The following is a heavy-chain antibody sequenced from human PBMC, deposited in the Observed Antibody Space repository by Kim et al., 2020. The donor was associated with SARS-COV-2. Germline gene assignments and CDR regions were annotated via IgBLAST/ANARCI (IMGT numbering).Heavy chain of an antibody. D-gene: IGHD3-9*01. Sequence: GGSLRLSCAASGFTVSSNYMSWVRQAPGKGLEWVSVIYSGGSTYYADSVKGRFTISRDNSKNTLYLQMNSLRAEDTAVYYCARDLKYYDILTGYVNYYGMDVWGQGTTVTVSS. J-gene: IGHJ6*02. CDR3: ARDLKYYDILTGYVNYYGMDV. CDR2: IYSGGST. V-gene: IGHV3-53*01. CDR1: GFTVSSNY.